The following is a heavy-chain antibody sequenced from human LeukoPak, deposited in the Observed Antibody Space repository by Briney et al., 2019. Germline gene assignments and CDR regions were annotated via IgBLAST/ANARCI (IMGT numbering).Heavy chain of an antibody. J-gene: IGHJ4*02. D-gene: IGHD1-26*01. V-gene: IGHV3-66*02. CDR2: LYSDDSA. CDR3: ARDPWQGSTTLH. CDR1: GFSISSGY. Sequence: GGSLRLSCVASGFSISSGYMTWARQAPGKALEWVSLLYSDDSAYYPDSVKGPYTIPRDNSKSTLHLQMDTLRTEETAMYYCARDPWQGSTTLHWGQGIMVTVSS.